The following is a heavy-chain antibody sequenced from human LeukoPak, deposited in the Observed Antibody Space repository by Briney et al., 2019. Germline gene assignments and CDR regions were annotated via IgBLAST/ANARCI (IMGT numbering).Heavy chain of an antibody. CDR3: AREPGFDSSGYLNWFDP. CDR1: GGSISSYY. D-gene: IGHD3-22*01. V-gene: IGHV4-59*01. J-gene: IGHJ5*02. Sequence: PSETLSLTCTVSGGSISSYYWSWIRQPPGKGLEWIACISYSGSTKYNPSLKSRVTISVDTSKNQLSLKLSSVTAADTVEYYCAREPGFDSSGYLNWFDPWGQGTLVTVSS. CDR2: ISYSGST.